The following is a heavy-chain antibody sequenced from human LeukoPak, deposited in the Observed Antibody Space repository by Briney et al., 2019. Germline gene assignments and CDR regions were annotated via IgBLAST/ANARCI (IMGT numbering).Heavy chain of an antibody. CDR2: IYSGGST. Sequence: PGGSLRLSCAASGFTVSASYMSWVRQAPGKGLEWVSVIYSGGSTYYAGSVKGRFTISRDNSKNTLYLQMNSLRAEDTAVYYCARDQTDSSSWYFSYYMDVWGRGTTVTVSS. J-gene: IGHJ6*03. V-gene: IGHV3-66*02. D-gene: IGHD6-13*01. CDR1: GFTVSASY. CDR3: ARDQTDSSSWYFSYYMDV.